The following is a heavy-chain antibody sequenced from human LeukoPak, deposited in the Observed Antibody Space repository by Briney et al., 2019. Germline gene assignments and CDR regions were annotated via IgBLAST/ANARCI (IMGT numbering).Heavy chain of an antibody. J-gene: IGHJ4*02. CDR2: ISGSGGST. CDR3: AKSQLAHVDY. Sequence: PGGSLRLSCAASGFTSSSYAMSWVRQGPGKGLEWVSAISGSGGSTYYADSVKGRFTISRDNSKNTLYLQMNSLRAEDTAVYYCAKSQLAHVDYWGQGTLVTVSS. D-gene: IGHD6-6*01. V-gene: IGHV3-23*01. CDR1: GFTSSSYA.